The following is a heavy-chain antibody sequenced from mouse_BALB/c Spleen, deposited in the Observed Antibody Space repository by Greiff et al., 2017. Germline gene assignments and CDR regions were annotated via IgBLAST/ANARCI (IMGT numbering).Heavy chain of an antibody. CDR1: GYAFTSYN. V-gene: IGHV1S135*01. J-gene: IGHJ3*01. CDR2: IDPYNGGT. D-gene: IGHD2-12*01. CDR3: ARPAYYRCLFAY. Sequence: EVKLLESGPELVKPGASVKVSCKASGYAFTSYNMYWVKQSHGKSLEWIGYIDPYNGGTSYNQKFKGKATLTVDKSSSTAYMHLNSLTSEDSAVYYCARPAYYRCLFAYWGQGTLVTVSA.